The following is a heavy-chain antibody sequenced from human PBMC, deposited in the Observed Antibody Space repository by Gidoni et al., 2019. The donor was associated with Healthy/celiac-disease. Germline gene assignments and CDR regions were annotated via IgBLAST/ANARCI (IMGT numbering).Heavy chain of an antibody. CDR2: IYTSGST. V-gene: IGHV4-61*02. Sequence: QVQLQDSGPGLVKPSQTLSLTCTVSGGSISSGSYSWSWIRQPAGKGLEWIGRIYTSGSTNYNPSLKSRVTISVDTSKNQFSLKLSSVTAADTAVYYCARVGGYCSSTSCYRWFDPWGQGTLVTVSS. J-gene: IGHJ5*02. D-gene: IGHD2-2*01. CDR1: GGSISSGSYS. CDR3: ARVGGYCSSTSCYRWFDP.